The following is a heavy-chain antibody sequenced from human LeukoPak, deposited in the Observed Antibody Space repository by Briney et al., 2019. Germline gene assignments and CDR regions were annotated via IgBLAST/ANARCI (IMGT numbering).Heavy chain of an antibody. J-gene: IGHJ3*02. D-gene: IGHD3-3*01. CDR3: ASLGNYDFGI. Sequence: PGRSLRLSCAASGFTFSSYSMHWVRQAPGKGLEWVAVISYDGKKRFYADSVKGRFTISRDNAKNSLYLQMNSLRAEDTAVYYCASLGNYDFGIWGQGTMVTVSP. CDR1: GFTFSSYS. V-gene: IGHV3-30*04. CDR2: ISYDGKKR.